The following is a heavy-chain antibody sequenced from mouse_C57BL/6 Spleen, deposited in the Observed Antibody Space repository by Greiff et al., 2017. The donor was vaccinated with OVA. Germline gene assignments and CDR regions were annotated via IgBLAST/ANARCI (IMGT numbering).Heavy chain of an antibody. D-gene: IGHD1-1*01. CDR1: GYSITSGYF. CDR2: ISYDGSN. Sequence: EVKLEESGPGLVKPSQSLSLTCSVTGYSITSGYFWNWIRQFPGNKLEWMGYISYDGSNNYNPSLINRISITRDTSNNQFFLKLNSVTTEDTATYYCARDYYCSSYAMDYWGQGTSVTVSS. V-gene: IGHV3-6*01. CDR3: ARDYYCSSYAMDY. J-gene: IGHJ4*01.